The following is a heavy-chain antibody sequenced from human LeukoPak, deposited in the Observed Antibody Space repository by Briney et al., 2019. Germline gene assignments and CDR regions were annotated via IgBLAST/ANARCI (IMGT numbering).Heavy chain of an antibody. Sequence: SETLSLTCAVYGGSFSDYSWSWIRQPPGKGLEWIGEINPSGGTNHNPSLKSRVTISVDTSKNQFSLKLSSVTAADTAVYYCADGNYYDGSATYYGWGQGTLVTVSP. V-gene: IGHV4-34*01. CDR3: ADGNYYDGSATYYG. CDR2: INPSGGT. J-gene: IGHJ4*02. CDR1: GGSFSDYS. D-gene: IGHD3-22*01.